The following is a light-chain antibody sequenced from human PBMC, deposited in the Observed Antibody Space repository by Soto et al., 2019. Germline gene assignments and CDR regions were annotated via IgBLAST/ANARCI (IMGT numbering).Light chain of an antibody. CDR3: CSYAGSSTYV. CDR1: SSDVGSYNL. Sequence: LTQPASVSGSPGQSITISCTGTSSDVGSYNLVSWYQQHPIKAPKLMIYEGSKRPSGVSNRFSGSKSGNTASLTISGLQAEDEADYYCCSYAGSSTYVFGTGTKVTVL. J-gene: IGLJ1*01. CDR2: EGS. V-gene: IGLV2-23*01.